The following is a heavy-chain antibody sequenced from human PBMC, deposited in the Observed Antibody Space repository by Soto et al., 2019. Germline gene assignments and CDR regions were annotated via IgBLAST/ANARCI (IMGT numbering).Heavy chain of an antibody. D-gene: IGHD1-26*01. V-gene: IGHV3-23*01. CDR1: GFTFSSYA. Sequence: PGGSLRLSCAASGFTFSSYAMSWVRQAPGKGLEWVSAISGSGGSTYYADSVKGRFTISRDNSKNTLYLQMNSLRAEDTAVYYCAKDQYSGRAGKPDYWGQGNLVTVSS. J-gene: IGHJ4*02. CDR3: AKDQYSGRAGKPDY. CDR2: ISGSGGST.